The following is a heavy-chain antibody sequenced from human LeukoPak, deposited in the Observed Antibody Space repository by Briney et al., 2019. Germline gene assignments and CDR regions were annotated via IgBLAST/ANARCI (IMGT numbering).Heavy chain of an antibody. J-gene: IGHJ4*02. D-gene: IGHD2-15*01. V-gene: IGHV3-21*01. CDR3: ARVCSGGSCYSVGY. Sequence: GGSLRLSCAASGFTFSSYSMNWVRQAPAKGLEWVSSISSSSSYIYYSDSLKGRFTISRDNAKNSLYLQMNSLGAEDTAVYYCARVCSGGSCYSVGYWGQGTLVTVSS. CDR1: GFTFSSYS. CDR2: ISSSSSYI.